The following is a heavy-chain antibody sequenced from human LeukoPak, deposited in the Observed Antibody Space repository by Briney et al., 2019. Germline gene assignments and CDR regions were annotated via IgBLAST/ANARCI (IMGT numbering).Heavy chain of an antibody. D-gene: IGHD3-10*01. CDR2: IYYSGST. CDR3: ARAVVPDYYGSGSSAFDI. CDR1: GGSISSYY. V-gene: IGHV4-59*01. Sequence: PSETLSLTCTVSGGSISSYYWSWIRQPPGKGLEWIGYIYYSGSTNYNPSLKSRVTISVDTSENQFSLKLSSVTAADTAVYYCARAVVPDYYGSGSSAFDIWGQGTMVTVSS. J-gene: IGHJ3*02.